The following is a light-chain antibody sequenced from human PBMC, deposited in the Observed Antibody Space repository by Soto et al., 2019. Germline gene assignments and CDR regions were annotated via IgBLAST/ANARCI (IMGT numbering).Light chain of an antibody. J-gene: IGLJ3*02. CDR2: GNS. Sequence: QSVLTQPPSVSGAPGQRVTISCTGSSSNIGATYHVHWYQQLPGTAPKLLIYGNSNRPSGVPDRFSGSKSGTSASLAITGLQADDEADYYCQSYDSSLSGSVFGGGTQLTVL. CDR3: QSYDSSLSGSV. V-gene: IGLV1-40*01. CDR1: SSNIGATYH.